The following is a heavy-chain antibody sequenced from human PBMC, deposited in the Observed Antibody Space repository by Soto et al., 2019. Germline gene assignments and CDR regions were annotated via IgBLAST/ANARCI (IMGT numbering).Heavy chain of an antibody. Sequence: ASVKVSCKASGYTFTSYAMHWVRQAPGQRLEWMGWINAGNGNTKYSQKFQGRVTITRDTSASTAYMELRSLRSDDTAVYYCARRYCSGGSCYSWFGDWFDPWGQGTLVTVSS. D-gene: IGHD2-15*01. CDR3: ARRYCSGGSCYSWFGDWFDP. J-gene: IGHJ5*02. CDR2: INAGNGNT. CDR1: GYTFTSYA. V-gene: IGHV1-3*01.